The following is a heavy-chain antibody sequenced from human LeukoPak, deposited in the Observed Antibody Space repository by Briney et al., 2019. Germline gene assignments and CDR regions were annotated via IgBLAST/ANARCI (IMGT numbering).Heavy chain of an antibody. Sequence: GGSLRLSCAASGFTFSSYSMNWVRQAPGKGLEWVSSISSSSSYIYYADSVKGRFTISRDNAKNSLYLQMNSLRAEGTAVYYCARPLKANWFDPWGQGTLVTVSS. J-gene: IGHJ5*02. V-gene: IGHV3-21*01. CDR3: ARPLKANWFDP. CDR1: GFTFSSYS. CDR2: ISSSSSYI.